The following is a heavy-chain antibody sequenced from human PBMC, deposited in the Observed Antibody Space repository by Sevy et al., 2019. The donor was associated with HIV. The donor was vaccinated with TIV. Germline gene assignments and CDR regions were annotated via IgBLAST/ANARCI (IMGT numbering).Heavy chain of an antibody. CDR3: ARVPTYYFGSATYFES. V-gene: IGHV1-18*01. CDR2: IGAYNGNA. Sequence: ASVKVSCKASGYTFASEGISWVRQAPGQGLEWMGWIGAYNGNANSAQKLKGRVTMTTDTSTSTAYMELSSLRSDDTAIYYCARVPTYYFGSATYFESWGQGTLVTVSS. CDR1: GYTFASEG. D-gene: IGHD3-10*01. J-gene: IGHJ4*02.